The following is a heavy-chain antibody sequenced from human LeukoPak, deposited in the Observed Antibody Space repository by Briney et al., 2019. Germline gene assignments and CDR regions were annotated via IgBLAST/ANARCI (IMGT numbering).Heavy chain of an antibody. D-gene: IGHD3-22*01. V-gene: IGHV1-69*04. CDR2: IIPILGIA. CDR3: ARSGGSGYSIRFAFDI. J-gene: IGHJ3*02. CDR1: GGTFSSYA. Sequence: ASVKVSCKASGGTFSSYAISWVRQAPGQGLEWMGRIIPILGIANYAQKFQGRVTITADESTSTAYMELSSLRSEDTAVYYCARSGGSGYSIRFAFDIWGQGTMVTVSS.